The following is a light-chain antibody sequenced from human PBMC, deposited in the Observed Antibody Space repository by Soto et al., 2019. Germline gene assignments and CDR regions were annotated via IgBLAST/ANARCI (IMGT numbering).Light chain of an antibody. J-gene: IGKJ4*01. Sequence: DIQLTQSPSSLSASVGDRVTITCRASQAISSYLAWYQQKPGKVPELLIYVTSTLQSGAPSRFSGSGSGTDFTLTISTPQAEDVATSYCHKYNHAPTFGGGTKVEIK. V-gene: IGKV1-27*01. CDR2: VTS. CDR1: QAISSY. CDR3: HKYNHAPT.